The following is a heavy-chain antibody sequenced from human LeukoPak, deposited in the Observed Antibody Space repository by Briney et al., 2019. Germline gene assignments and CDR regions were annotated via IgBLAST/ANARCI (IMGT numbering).Heavy chain of an antibody. CDR1: GYTFIGYY. Sequence: GASVKISCKACGYTFIGYYMHWERQAPGQGLEWMGWINPNSGGTNYAQKFQGRVTMTRDTSISTAYMELRRLRSDDTAVYYCARDQYSVYDYWGQGTLVTVSS. CDR2: INPNSGGT. J-gene: IGHJ4*02. V-gene: IGHV1-2*02. D-gene: IGHD5/OR15-5a*01. CDR3: ARDQYSVYDY.